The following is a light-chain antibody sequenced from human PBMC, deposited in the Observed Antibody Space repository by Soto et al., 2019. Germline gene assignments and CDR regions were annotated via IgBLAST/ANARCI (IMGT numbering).Light chain of an antibody. CDR2: WAS. CDR1: QSGLHSSNNKNY. Sequence: DIVLTPSPDSLAVSLGERATINCKSSQSGLHSSNNKNYLTWYQHKPGQPPKLLIYWASTRESGVPDRFSGSGSGTDFTLTISSLQAEDVAVYFCQQHYTLQVTFGGGTKVEI. J-gene: IGKJ4*01. V-gene: IGKV4-1*01. CDR3: QQHYTLQVT.